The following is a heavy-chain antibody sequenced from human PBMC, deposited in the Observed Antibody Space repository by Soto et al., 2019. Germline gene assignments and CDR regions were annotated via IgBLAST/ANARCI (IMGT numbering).Heavy chain of an antibody. CDR3: ARDLPVAGYNWFDP. V-gene: IGHV1-3*01. Sequence: QVQLVQSGAEVKKPGASVKVSCKTSGYTFTNYAMHWVRQAPGQRLEWMGWINAGNGITKYSQKFQGRVTITRDTSASTAYMELDSLRSEDTAVYYCARDLPVAGYNWFDPWGQGTLVTVSS. CDR2: INAGNGIT. CDR1: GYTFTNYA. D-gene: IGHD6-19*01. J-gene: IGHJ5*02.